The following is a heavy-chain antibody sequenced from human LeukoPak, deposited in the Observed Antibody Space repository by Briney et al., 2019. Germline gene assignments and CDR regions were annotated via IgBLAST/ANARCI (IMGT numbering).Heavy chain of an antibody. Sequence: PSETLSLTCAVYGGSFSGYYWSWIRQPPGKGLEWIGEINHSGSTNYNPSLKRRVTISVDTSKNQFSLKLSSVTAADTAVYYCARAGWLWFGTKTHSSVSAYFDYWGQGTLVTVSS. D-gene: IGHD3-16*01. CDR2: INHSGST. J-gene: IGHJ4*02. CDR3: ARAGWLWFGTKTHSSVSAYFDY. V-gene: IGHV4-34*01. CDR1: GGSFSGYY.